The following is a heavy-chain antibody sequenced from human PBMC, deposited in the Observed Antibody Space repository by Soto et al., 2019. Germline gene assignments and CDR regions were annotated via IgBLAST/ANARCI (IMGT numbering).Heavy chain of an antibody. J-gene: IGHJ3*02. D-gene: IGHD5-12*01. CDR1: GFTFSDYY. V-gene: IGHV3-11*06. CDR3: ARPAAGYSGHPAFVI. Sequence: PGGSLRLSCAASGFTFSDYYINWIRQAPGKGQEWVSYISSSSSYTNYADSVKGRFTISRDNAKNSLYLQMNSLRAEDTAVYYCARPAAGYSGHPAFVIWGQGTMVTVSS. CDR2: ISSSSSYT.